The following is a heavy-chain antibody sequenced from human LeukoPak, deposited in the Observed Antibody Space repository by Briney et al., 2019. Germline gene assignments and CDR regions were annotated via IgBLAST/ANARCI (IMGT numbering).Heavy chain of an antibody. J-gene: IGHJ4*02. V-gene: IGHV3-23*01. D-gene: IGHD3-10*01. CDR3: ATQNYYASGSSRH. CDR2: ISGGGDRT. Sequence: PGGSLRLSCAASGFTFSTYAMTWARQAPGKGLEWVSGISGGGDRTYYADSVKGRFTISRDNSKNTLNLQLNSLRAEDTAVYYCATQNYYASGSSRHWGQGALVTVSS. CDR1: GFTFSTYA.